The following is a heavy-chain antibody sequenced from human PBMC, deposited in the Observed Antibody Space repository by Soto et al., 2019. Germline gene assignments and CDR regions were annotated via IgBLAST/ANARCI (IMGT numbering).Heavy chain of an antibody. CDR2: IKQDGSEK. CDR3: ARRRSGWYVYYYYYGMDV. J-gene: IGHJ6*02. CDR1: GFTFSSYW. D-gene: IGHD6-19*01. Sequence: GGSLRLSCAASGFTFSSYWMSWVRQAPGKGLEWVANIKQDGSEKYYVDSVKGRFTISRDNAKNSLYLQMNSLRAEDTAVYYCARRRSGWYVYYYYYGMDVWGQGTTVTVSS. V-gene: IGHV3-7*03.